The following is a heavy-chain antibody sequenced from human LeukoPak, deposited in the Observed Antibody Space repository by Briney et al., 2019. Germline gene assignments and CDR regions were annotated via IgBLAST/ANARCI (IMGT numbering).Heavy chain of an antibody. Sequence: ASVKVSCKASGYTFTSYSISWVRQAPGQGLEWMGWISPYSGNKDYAQKLQGRVTMATDTSTSTVYMELRSLRSDDTAVYYCARDYGDNEFDFWGQGTPVTVSS. CDR2: ISPYSGNK. V-gene: IGHV1-18*01. CDR3: ARDYGDNEFDF. D-gene: IGHD4-17*01. CDR1: GYTFTSYS. J-gene: IGHJ4*02.